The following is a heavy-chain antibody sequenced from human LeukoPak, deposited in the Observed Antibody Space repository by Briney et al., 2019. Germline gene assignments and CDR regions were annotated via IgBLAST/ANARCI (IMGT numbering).Heavy chain of an antibody. CDR1: GGSFSGYY. CDR2: INHSGST. CDR3: ARAIEVGAMTPFDY. D-gene: IGHD1-26*01. V-gene: IGHV4-34*01. J-gene: IGHJ4*02. Sequence: PSETLSLTCAVYGGSFSGYYWSWIRQPPGKGLEWIGEINHSGSTNYNPSLKSQVTISVDTSKNQFSLKLSSVTAADTAVYYCARAIEVGAMTPFDYWGQGTLVTVSS.